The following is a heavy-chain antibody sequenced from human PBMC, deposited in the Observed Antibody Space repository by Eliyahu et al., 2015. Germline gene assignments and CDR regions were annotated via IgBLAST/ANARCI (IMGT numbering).Heavy chain of an antibody. CDR2: IHPTGGRP. CDR3: ARAEGCGGGSCRGYTWFDP. CDR1: GYTFAAXW. V-gene: IGHV1-46*01. Sequence: QVQLLQSXAXXKKPGASVKVSCKASGYTFAAXWXXWVXQTPGQXLEWMGIIHPTGGRPTYAXQLQGRVTMTRDASTSTVFMELSSLTSEDTAVYYCARAEGCGGGSCRGYTWFDPWGQGTLVTVSS. J-gene: IGHJ5*02. D-gene: IGHD2-15*01.